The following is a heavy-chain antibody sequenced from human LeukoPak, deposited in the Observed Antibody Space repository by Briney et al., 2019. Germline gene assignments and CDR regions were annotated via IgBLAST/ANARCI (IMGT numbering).Heavy chain of an antibody. CDR3: AREQTYDYGDHEPNNWFDP. J-gene: IGHJ5*02. D-gene: IGHD4-17*01. CDR2: KNPNSGNS. CDR1: GYTFTSYD. Sequence: GASVKVSCKASGYTFTSYDINWVRQATGQGGEWMGWKNPNSGNSGYAQKFQGRVTMTRNTSISTAYMELSSLRSEDTAVYYCAREQTYDYGDHEPNNWFDPWGQGTLVTVSS. V-gene: IGHV1-8*01.